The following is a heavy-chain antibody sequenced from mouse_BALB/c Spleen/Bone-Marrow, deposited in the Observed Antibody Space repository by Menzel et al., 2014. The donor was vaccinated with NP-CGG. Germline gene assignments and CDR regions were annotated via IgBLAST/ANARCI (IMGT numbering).Heavy chain of an antibody. Sequence: DVQLQESGGGLVQPGGSLKLSCAASGFDFSGFWMDWVRQAPGKGLEWIGEINPDSSTINYTPSLKDRFIISRDNAKNTLYLQMSKVRSEDTALYYCARLGYYGGFAYWGQGTLVTVSA. J-gene: IGHJ3*01. CDR2: INPDSSTI. CDR1: GFDFSGFW. D-gene: IGHD2-3*01. CDR3: ARLGYYGGFAY. V-gene: IGHV4-1*02.